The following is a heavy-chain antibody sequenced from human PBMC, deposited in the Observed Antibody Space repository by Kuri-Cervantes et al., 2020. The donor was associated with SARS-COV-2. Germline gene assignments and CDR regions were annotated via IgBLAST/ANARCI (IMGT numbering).Heavy chain of an antibody. V-gene: IGHV1-2*06. CDR1: GYTFTGYY. CDR3: ARAGGISSGYYYRLDY. Sequence: ASVKVSCKDSGYTFTGYYMHGVRQAPGQGLEWMGRINPNSGGTNYAQKFQGRVTMTRDTSISTAYMELSRLRSDDTAVYYCARAGGISSGYYYRLDYWGQGTLVTVSS. CDR2: INPNSGGT. J-gene: IGHJ4*02. D-gene: IGHD3-22*01.